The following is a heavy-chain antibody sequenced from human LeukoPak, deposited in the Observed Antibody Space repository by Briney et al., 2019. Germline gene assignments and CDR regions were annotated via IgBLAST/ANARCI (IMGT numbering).Heavy chain of an antibody. CDR3: ARGAYSGSYSGLSFYYYMDV. J-gene: IGHJ6*03. V-gene: IGHV3-64*01. CDR2: ISSNGGST. Sequence: GGSLRLSCAASGFAFTNYAIHWVRQAPGKGLEYTSSISSNGGSTYYANSMKGRFTISRDNSKNTVNLQMGSLRAEDMAVYYCARGAYSGSYSGLSFYYYMDVWGKGTTVTVSS. D-gene: IGHD1-26*01. CDR1: GFAFTNYA.